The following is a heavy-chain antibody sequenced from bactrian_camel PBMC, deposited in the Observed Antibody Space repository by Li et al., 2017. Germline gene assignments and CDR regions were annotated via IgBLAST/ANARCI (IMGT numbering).Heavy chain of an antibody. CDR1: RHTSNPELNTRS. Sequence: QVQLVESGGGSVQAGGSLRLSCTASRHTSNPELNTRSMAWFRQAPGKEHEGVVGREGVAAIARDGTTTYADSVKGRFTISQDSARNTVYLQMNNLQPEDTATYYCAEGRGSRGERCYSLNYWGQGTQVTVS. CDR2: IARDGTT. V-gene: IGHV3S53*01. CDR3: AEGRGSRGERCYSLNY. D-gene: IGHD6*01. J-gene: IGHJ4*01.